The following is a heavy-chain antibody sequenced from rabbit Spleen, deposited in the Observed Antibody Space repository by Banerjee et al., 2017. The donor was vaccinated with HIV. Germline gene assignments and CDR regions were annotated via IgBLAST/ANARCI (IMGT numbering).Heavy chain of an antibody. Sequence: QEQLEESGGDLVKPEGSLTLTCTASGFSFSSNEYMCWVRQAPGKGLEWISCSAGDSSGFTYSATWAKGRFTCSKTSSTTVTLQMTSLTVADTATYFCARDTGSSFSSYGMDLWGPGTLVTVS. CDR3: ARDTGSSFSSYGMDL. CDR1: GFSFSSNEY. V-gene: IGHV1S45*01. CDR2: SAGDSSGFT. J-gene: IGHJ6*01. D-gene: IGHD8-1*01.